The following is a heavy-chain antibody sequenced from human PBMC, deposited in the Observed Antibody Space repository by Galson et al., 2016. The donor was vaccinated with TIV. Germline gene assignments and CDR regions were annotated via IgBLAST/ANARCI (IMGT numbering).Heavy chain of an antibody. CDR2: INTDGDAS. Sequence: SLRLSCAASGFTFSNYWMHWVRQSPGEGLIYVSRINTDGDASEYADSVKGRFTISRDNVKNIVFLQMTALRVEDTAVYYCARGNPGNPNFWGQGTLVTVSS. CDR3: ARGNPGNPNF. J-gene: IGHJ4*02. V-gene: IGHV3-74*01. D-gene: IGHD4-23*01. CDR1: GFTFSNYW.